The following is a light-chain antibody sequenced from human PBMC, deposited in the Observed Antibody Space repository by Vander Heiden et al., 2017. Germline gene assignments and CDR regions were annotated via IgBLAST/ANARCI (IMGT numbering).Light chain of an antibody. V-gene: IGKV1-33*01. CDR1: QDISNY. J-gene: IGKJ5*01. CDR2: DAS. CDR3: QQYDNLPIT. Sequence: DIQMTQTPSSLTASVGDRVTITCQASQDISNYLNWYQQKPGKAPKLLIYDASNLETGVTSRFSGSGSGTDFTFTISSLQPEDIATHYCQQYDNLPITFGQGTRLEIK.